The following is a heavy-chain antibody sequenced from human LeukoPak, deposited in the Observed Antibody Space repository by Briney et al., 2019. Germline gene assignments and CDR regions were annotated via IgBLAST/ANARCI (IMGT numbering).Heavy chain of an antibody. Sequence: PGGSLRLSCAASGFTFDDYAMHWVRQAPGKGLEWVSLISGDGGSTYYADSVKGRFTISRDNSKNTVNLQMNSLRAEDTALYYCAGGQMFTSGGFDDWGQGTLVTVSS. V-gene: IGHV3-43*02. J-gene: IGHJ4*02. CDR1: GFTFDDYA. CDR2: ISGDGGST. D-gene: IGHD6-19*01. CDR3: AGGQMFTSGGFDD.